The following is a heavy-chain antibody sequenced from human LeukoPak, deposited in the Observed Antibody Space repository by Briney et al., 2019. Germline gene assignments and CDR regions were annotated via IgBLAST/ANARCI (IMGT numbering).Heavy chain of an antibody. Sequence: SVKVSCKASGYTFTGYYMHWVRQAPGQGLEWMGRIIPILGIANYAQKFQGRATITADKSTSTAYMELSSLRSEDTAVYYCARDCGDGYNYCVDYWGQGTLVTVSS. V-gene: IGHV1-69*04. D-gene: IGHD5-24*01. CDR1: GYTFTGYY. J-gene: IGHJ4*02. CDR3: ARDCGDGYNYCVDY. CDR2: IIPILGIA.